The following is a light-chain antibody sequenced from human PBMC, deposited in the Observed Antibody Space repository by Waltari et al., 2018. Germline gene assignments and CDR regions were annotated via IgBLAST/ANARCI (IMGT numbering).Light chain of an antibody. CDR2: ATS. CDR3: QQYDSLPLT. J-gene: IGKJ3*01. V-gene: IGKV1-33*01. CDR1: QDITNY. Sequence: DVQMTQSPSSLSASIGDRVTITCQASQDITNYLNWYQQNPGKAPNLLIYATSNRESGVPSRFSGSGSGTLFTFTISSLQPEDIATYYCQQYDSLPLTFGPGTTVDV.